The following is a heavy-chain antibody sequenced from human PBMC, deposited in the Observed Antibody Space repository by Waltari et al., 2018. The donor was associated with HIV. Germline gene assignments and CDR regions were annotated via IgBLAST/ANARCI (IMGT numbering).Heavy chain of an antibody. CDR2: INHDGVT. CDR1: GGSFSGYR. Sequence: QVKLHQWGAGLLKPSETLSLPCAVYGGSFSGYRWSWIRHFPGKGVEWIGEINHDGVTYYSPALQSRVTISKDTSKNQFSLKMKSVTAADTAVYYCARVSVSILVIPAGDPDRWGQGTLVSVSS. CDR3: ARVSVSILVIPAGDPDR. J-gene: IGHJ5*02. V-gene: IGHV4-34*01. D-gene: IGHD2-21*01.